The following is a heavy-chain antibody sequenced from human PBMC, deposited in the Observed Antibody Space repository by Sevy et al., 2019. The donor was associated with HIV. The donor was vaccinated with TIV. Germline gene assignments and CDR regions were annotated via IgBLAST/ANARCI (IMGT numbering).Heavy chain of an antibody. V-gene: IGHV1-18*01. CDR3: ARGDGRDYYFFDY. Sequence: GESLKISCKASGYTFTSYDITWVRQAPGQGLEWMGWISAYNGNTNYAQKLQGRVTMTTDTSTSTAYMELRSLRSDDTAVYYCARGDGRDYYFFDYWGQGTLVTVSS. J-gene: IGHJ4*02. D-gene: IGHD4-17*01. CDR1: GYTFTSYD. CDR2: ISAYNGNT.